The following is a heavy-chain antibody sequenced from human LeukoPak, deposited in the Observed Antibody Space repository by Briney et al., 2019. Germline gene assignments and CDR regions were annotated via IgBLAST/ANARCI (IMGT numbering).Heavy chain of an antibody. CDR1: GGSISSSSYY. D-gene: IGHD3-3*01. J-gene: IGHJ6*03. CDR2: IYYSGST. Sequence: PSETLSLTCTVSGGSISSSSYYWGWIRQPPGKGLEWIGSIYYSGSTYYNPSLKSRVTISVDTSKNQFSLKLSSVTAADTAVYYCARARVGFWSGYPYYYYMDVWGKGTTVTVSS. V-gene: IGHV4-39*07. CDR3: ARARVGFWSGYPYYYYMDV.